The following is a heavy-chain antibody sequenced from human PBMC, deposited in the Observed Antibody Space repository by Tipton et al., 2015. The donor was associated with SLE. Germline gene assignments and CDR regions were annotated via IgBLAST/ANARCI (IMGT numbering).Heavy chain of an antibody. J-gene: IGHJ4*02. Sequence: SLRLSCAASGFTVSSNYMSWVRQAPGKGLEWVSVIYSGGSTYYADSVKGRFTISRDNSKNTLYLQMNSLRAEDTAVYYCARDAYYYGSGSYYIPSGDYWGQGTLVTVSS. V-gene: IGHV3-53*05. CDR1: GFTVSSNY. CDR2: IYSGGST. CDR3: ARDAYYYGSGSYYIPSGDY. D-gene: IGHD3-10*01.